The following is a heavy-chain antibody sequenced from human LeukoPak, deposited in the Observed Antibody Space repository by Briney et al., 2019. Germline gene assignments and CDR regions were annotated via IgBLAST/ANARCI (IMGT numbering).Heavy chain of an antibody. Sequence: PSETLSLTCTVSGDSISSSSYFWAWIRQPPGKGLEWIVSIHFSGSTYYNPSIKSRVTISVDTSTNQFSLTLSSVTAADTAVYYCARLGGYSNYEAGYWGQGTLVTVSS. CDR3: ARLGGYSNYEAGY. CDR2: IHFSGST. CDR1: GDSISSSSYF. V-gene: IGHV4-39*01. D-gene: IGHD4-11*01. J-gene: IGHJ4*02.